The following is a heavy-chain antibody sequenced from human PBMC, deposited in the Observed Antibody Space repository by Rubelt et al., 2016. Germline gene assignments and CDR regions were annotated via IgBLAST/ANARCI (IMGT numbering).Heavy chain of an antibody. J-gene: IGHJ4*02. D-gene: IGHD6-19*01. CDR1: GGTFSSYA. CDR3: ARESSSGWYIDY. CDR2: INPNSGGT. V-gene: IGHV1-2*02. Sequence: QVQLVQSGAEVKKPGSSVKVSCKASGGTFSSYAISWVRQAPGQGLEWMGRINPNSGGTNYAQKFQGRVTMTRDTSMTTAYMELSRLRSDDTAVFYCARESSSGWYIDYWGQGTLVTVSS.